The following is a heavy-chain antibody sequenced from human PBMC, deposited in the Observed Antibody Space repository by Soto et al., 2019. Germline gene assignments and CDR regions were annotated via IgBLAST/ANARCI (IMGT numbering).Heavy chain of an antibody. CDR3: ARDGHRGRFDP. CDR1: GGSFSGYY. J-gene: IGHJ5*02. D-gene: IGHD2-15*01. V-gene: IGHV4-34*01. CDR2: INHSGST. Sequence: SETLSLTCAVYGGSFSGYYWSWIRQPPGKGLEWIGEINHSGSTNYNPSLKSRVTISVDTSKNQFSLKLSSVTAADTAVYYCARDGHRGRFDPWGQGTLVTVSS.